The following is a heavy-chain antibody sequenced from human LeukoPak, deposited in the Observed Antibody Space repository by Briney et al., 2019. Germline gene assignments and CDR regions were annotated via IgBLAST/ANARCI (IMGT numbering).Heavy chain of an antibody. CDR3: ERDSEPWIVVVVAANAFDI. D-gene: IGHD2-15*01. CDR1: GGSISSSSYY. Sequence: PSETLSLTCTVSGGSISSSSYYWGWIRQPPGKGLEWIGGIYYSGSTYYNPSLKSRVTISVDTSKNQFSLKLSSVTAADTAVYYCERDSEPWIVVVVAANAFDIWGQGTMVTVSS. CDR2: IYYSGST. J-gene: IGHJ3*02. V-gene: IGHV4-39*07.